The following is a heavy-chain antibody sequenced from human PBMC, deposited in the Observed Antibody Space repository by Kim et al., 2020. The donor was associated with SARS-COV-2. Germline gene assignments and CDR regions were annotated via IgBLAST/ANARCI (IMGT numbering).Heavy chain of an antibody. CDR3: ARRVVRFGDPGDI. Sequence: SVKVSCKASGGTFSSYAISWVRQAPGQGLEWMGRIIPILGIANYAQKFQGRVTITADKSTSTAYMELSSLRSEDTAVYYCARRVVRFGDPGDIWGQGTMVTVSS. V-gene: IGHV1-69*04. D-gene: IGHD3-10*01. CDR1: GGTFSSYA. J-gene: IGHJ3*02. CDR2: IIPILGIA.